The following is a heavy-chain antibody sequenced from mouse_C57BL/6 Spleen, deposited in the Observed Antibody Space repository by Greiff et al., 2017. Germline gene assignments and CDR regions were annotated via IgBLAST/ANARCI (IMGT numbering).Heavy chain of an antibody. CDR3: ARSDYYGSGRYFDY. J-gene: IGHJ2*01. CDR2: IDPSDSYT. Sequence: VQLQQSGAELVKPGASVKLSCKASGYTFTSYWMQWVKQRPGQGLEWIGEIDPSDSYTNYNQKFKGKATLTVDTSSSTAYMQLSSLTSEDSAVYYCARSDYYGSGRYFDYWGQGTTLTVSS. V-gene: IGHV1-50*01. CDR1: GYTFTSYW. D-gene: IGHD1-1*01.